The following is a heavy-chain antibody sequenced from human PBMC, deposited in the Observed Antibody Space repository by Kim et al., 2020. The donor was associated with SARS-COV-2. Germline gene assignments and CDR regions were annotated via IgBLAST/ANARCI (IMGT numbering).Heavy chain of an antibody. V-gene: IGHV3-7*03. CDR2: KREGSEK. CDR3: ARQRY. J-gene: IGHJ4*02. Sequence: KREGSEKYYVDSVKGRFTISRDNAKNSLYLQMNSLRAEDTAVYYCARQRYWGQGTLVTVSS.